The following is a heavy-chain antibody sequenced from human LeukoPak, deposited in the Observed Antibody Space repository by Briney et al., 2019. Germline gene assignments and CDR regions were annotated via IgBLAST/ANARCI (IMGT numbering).Heavy chain of an antibody. Sequence: GSLRLSCAASGFTFSDHYMDWVRQAPGKGLEWVGRTRNKANGYTTVYAASVKGRVAISRDDSKNSMYLQMNSLKTEDTAVYYCVRAGGSYSPFDSWGQGTLVTVSS. CDR3: VRAGGSYSPFDS. J-gene: IGHJ4*02. CDR2: TRNKANGYTT. CDR1: GFTFSDHY. V-gene: IGHV3-72*01. D-gene: IGHD1-26*01.